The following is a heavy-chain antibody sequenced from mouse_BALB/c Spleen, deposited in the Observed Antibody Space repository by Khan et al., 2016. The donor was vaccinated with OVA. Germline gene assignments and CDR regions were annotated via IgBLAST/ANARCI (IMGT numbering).Heavy chain of an antibody. V-gene: IGHV1S136*01. D-gene: IGHD1-1*01. CDR3: APVGSYYVAFVY. J-gene: IGHJ3*01. CDR2: IYPFNDAT. CDR1: GYTFTSYV. Sequence: EVQLQQSGPEVVKPGASVKMSCKASGYTFTSYVMHWVKQKPGQGLEWIGYIYPFNDATKFNEKFNGKATLTSDKSSSTAYMELRSLTYEDSAVYYFAPVGSYYVAFVYGGQGTLVTVSA.